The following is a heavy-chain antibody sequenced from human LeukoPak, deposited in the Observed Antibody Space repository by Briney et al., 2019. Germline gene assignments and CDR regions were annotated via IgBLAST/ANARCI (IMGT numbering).Heavy chain of an antibody. CDR3: AKDLRSMVRGRRFDY. J-gene: IGHJ4*02. D-gene: IGHD3-10*01. Sequence: PGGSLRLSCAASGFTFSSYAMSWVRQAPGKGLEWVSAISGSGGSTYYADSVKGRFTISRDNSKNTLYLQMNSLRAEDTAVYYCAKDLRSMVRGRRFDYWGQGTLVTVSS. V-gene: IGHV3-23*01. CDR1: GFTFSSYA. CDR2: ISGSGGST.